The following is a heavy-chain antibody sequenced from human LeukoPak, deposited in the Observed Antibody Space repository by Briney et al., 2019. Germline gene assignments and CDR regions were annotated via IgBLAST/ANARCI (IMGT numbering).Heavy chain of an antibody. V-gene: IGHV4-39*07. D-gene: IGHD6-19*01. J-gene: IGHJ5*02. CDR3: ARGSKRYSSGWYWFDP. CDR2: IYYSGST. CDR1: GGSISSSSYY. Sequence: SETLSLTCTVSGGSISSSSYYWGWIRQPPGKGLGWIGSIYYSGSTYYNPSLKSRVTISVDTSKNQFSLKLSSVTAADTAVYYCARGSKRYSSGWYWFDPWGQGTLVTVSS.